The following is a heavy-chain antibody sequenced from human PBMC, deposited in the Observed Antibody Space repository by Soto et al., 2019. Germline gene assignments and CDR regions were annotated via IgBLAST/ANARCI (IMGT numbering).Heavy chain of an antibody. D-gene: IGHD4-4*01. V-gene: IGHV3-30*18. CDR1: GFTFRNYG. CDR2: ISYDGSHK. Sequence: QVQLVESGGGVVQPGRSLRLSCAASGFTFRNYGMHWVRQAPGKGLVWVTVISYDGSHKYYADSVKGRFTISRDNSKNTVYLEMNSLRDADTAVYYCAKRRGDHSNYSWGIDVWGQGTTVTVSS. CDR3: AKRRGDHSNYSWGIDV. J-gene: IGHJ6*02.